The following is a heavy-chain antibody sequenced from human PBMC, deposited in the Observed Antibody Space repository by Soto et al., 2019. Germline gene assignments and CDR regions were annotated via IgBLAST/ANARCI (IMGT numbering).Heavy chain of an antibody. CDR1: GFIFSDYY. D-gene: IGHD1-7*01. V-gene: IGHV3-72*01. CDR3: SRSVVGTTSSDY. CDR2: SRDKSNSYST. J-gene: IGHJ4*02. Sequence: GGSLRLSCAGSGFIFSDYYIDWVRQAPWKGLEWVGRSRDKSNSYSTDYAASVKGRFTISRDGGKNSLSLHMNSLKTEDTALYYCSRSVVGTTSSDYWGRGTLVTVSS.